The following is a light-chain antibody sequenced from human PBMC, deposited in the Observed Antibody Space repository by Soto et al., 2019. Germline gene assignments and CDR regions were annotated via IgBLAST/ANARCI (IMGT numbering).Light chain of an antibody. CDR2: AAS. V-gene: IGKV1-9*01. J-gene: IGKJ3*01. Sequence: IQLTQSPSSLSASVGDRVTISCRASQGNNSFVAWYQQKSGKAPKLLIYAASTLQSGVPSRFSGSGSGTDFTLTISSLQPEDFATYCCQLLNDRRFSFGHGTKLDIK. CDR1: QGNNSF. CDR3: QLLNDRRFS.